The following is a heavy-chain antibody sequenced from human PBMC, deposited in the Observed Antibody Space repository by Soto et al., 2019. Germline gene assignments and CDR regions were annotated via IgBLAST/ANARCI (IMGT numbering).Heavy chain of an antibody. CDR2: TYYRSKWYI. D-gene: IGHD1-1*01. Sequence: SQSRSVTCNMSCGGSASNRAAGNSFRQTPSRGLEWLGRTYYRSKWYINYAVSVKSRITVNPATSKNQFSLQLNSVTPEDTAVYYCARGSWDDVTGHYYMDVWGKGTTVTVPS. CDR1: CGGSASNRAA. CDR3: ARGSWDDVTGHYYMDV. J-gene: IGHJ6*03. V-gene: IGHV6-1*01.